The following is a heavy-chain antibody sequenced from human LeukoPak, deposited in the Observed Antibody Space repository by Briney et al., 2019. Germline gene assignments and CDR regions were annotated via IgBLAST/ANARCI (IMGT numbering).Heavy chain of an antibody. Sequence: ASVKVSCKASGYTFNSYGISWVRQAPGQGLEWMGWISGYNGNTKYVQKFQGRVTMTTDTSTSTAYMELRSLRSDDTAVYYCARGGTSGWRTPNDDYWGQGTLVTVSS. CDR1: GYTFNSYG. J-gene: IGHJ4*02. CDR3: ARGGTSGWRTPNDDY. CDR2: ISGYNGNT. D-gene: IGHD6-19*01. V-gene: IGHV1-18*01.